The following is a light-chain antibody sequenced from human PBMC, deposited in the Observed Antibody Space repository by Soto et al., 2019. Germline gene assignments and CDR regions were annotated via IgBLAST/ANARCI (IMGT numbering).Light chain of an antibody. Sequence: QSVLTQPPAASGTPGQRVTISCSGSSSNSGINTVTWYQQVPGTAPTLLIYTDSQRPSGVPDRCSGAKSGTSASLAISGLQSEAEADYYCAAWDDSLNGLYVFGTGTKVPVL. CDR1: SSNSGINT. V-gene: IGLV1-44*01. CDR2: TDS. CDR3: AAWDDSLNGLYV. J-gene: IGLJ1*01.